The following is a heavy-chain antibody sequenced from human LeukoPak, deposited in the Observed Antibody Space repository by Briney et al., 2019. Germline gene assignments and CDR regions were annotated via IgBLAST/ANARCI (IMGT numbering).Heavy chain of an antibody. Sequence: GGSLRLSCTASGFTFSSYSMNWVRQAPGKGLEWVSSISTSSSYIYYADSVKGRFTISRDNAKNSLYLQMNSLRAEDMALYYCAKGGGGRLIYYYYMDVWGKGTTVTVSS. CDR3: AKGGGGRLIYYYYMDV. CDR1: GFTFSSYS. D-gene: IGHD3-16*01. J-gene: IGHJ6*03. V-gene: IGHV3-21*04. CDR2: ISTSSSYI.